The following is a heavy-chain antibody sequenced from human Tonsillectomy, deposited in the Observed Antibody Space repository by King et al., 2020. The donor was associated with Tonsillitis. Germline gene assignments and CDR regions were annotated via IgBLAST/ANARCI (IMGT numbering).Heavy chain of an antibody. V-gene: IGHV3-33*05. D-gene: IGHD2-21*01. Sequence: VQLVESGGGVVQPGRSLRLSCATSGFTFSSYGMHWVRQAPGKRLEWVAVISDDGSDMFYADSVKGRFTISMDNSENTLYLQINSLRAEDTAMYYCARDWGGGDSLDSFDLWRQGTMVPVSS. CDR1: GFTFSSYG. J-gene: IGHJ3*01. CDR3: ARDWGGGDSLDSFDL. CDR2: ISDDGSDM.